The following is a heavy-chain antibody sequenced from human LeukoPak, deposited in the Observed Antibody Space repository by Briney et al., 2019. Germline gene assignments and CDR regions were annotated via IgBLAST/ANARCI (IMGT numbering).Heavy chain of an antibody. CDR1: GGSISSYY. D-gene: IGHD2-2*01. V-gene: IGHV4-59*01. CDR2: IYYSGST. Sequence: SETLSLTCTVSGGSISSYYWSWIRQPPGKGLEWIGYIYYSGSTNYNPSLKSRVTISVDTSKNQFSLKLSSVTAADTAAYYCARVGIVVVPAAMDYYGMDVWGQGTTVTVSS. J-gene: IGHJ6*02. CDR3: ARVGIVVVPAAMDYYGMDV.